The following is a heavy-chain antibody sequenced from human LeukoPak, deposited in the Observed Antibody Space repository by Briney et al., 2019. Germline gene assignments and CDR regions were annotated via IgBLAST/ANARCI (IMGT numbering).Heavy chain of an antibody. D-gene: IGHD2/OR15-2a*01. CDR3: ARDFYGDDGHHPFDY. J-gene: IGHJ4*02. CDR2: IYASGST. V-gene: IGHV4-4*07. Sequence: PSETLSLTCSVSGGSIGNYYWNWLRQPAGKGLEWIGRIYASGSTNYNPSLKSRVTISMDKSKNHFSLNLKSVTAADTALYYCARDFYGDDGHHPFDYWGQGIQVTVSS. CDR1: GGSIGNYY.